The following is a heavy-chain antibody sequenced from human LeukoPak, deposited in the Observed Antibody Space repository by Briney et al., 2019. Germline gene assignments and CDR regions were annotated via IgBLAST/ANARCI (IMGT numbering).Heavy chain of an antibody. CDR1: GFTVNNNY. CDR3: ARDLGYYASSAN. D-gene: IGHD3-22*01. J-gene: IGHJ4*02. Sequence: GGSLRLPWAASGFTVNNNYMSGVPQAPGKGLGGVSVIYSSGSTYYADSVKGRFTISRDISKNSLYLQMTSLRAEDTAVYYCARDLGYYASSANWGQGTLVTVSS. CDR2: IYSSGST. V-gene: IGHV3-53*01.